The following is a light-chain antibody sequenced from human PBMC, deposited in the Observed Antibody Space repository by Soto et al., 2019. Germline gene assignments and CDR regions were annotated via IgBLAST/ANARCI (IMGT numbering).Light chain of an antibody. Sequence: QSVLTQPASVSGSPGQSLTISCTGTSSDVGYYNYVSWYQQHPGKAPKLLIYDVYSRPSGVSSRFSGSKSGNTASLTISGLQAEDEADYYSCSTPSTNTHVVFGGGTQLTVL. CDR3: CSTPSTNTHVV. CDR1: SSDVGYYNY. J-gene: IGLJ2*01. CDR2: DVY. V-gene: IGLV2-14*01.